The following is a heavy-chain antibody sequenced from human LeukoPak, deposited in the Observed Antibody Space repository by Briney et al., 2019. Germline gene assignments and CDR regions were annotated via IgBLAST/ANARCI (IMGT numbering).Heavy chain of an antibody. V-gene: IGHV3-23*01. D-gene: IGHD3-22*01. CDR1: GFTFSSYA. CDR3: VRRRDSSGYYSWVFDY. CDR2: ISDSGDST. J-gene: IGHJ4*02. Sequence: PGGSLRLSCAASGFTFSSYAMSWVRQAPGKGLEWVSGISDSGDSTYYEDSVKGRFTISRDNSKNTLNLQMNSLRADDTAVYYCVRRRDSSGYYSWVFDYWGQGTLVTVSS.